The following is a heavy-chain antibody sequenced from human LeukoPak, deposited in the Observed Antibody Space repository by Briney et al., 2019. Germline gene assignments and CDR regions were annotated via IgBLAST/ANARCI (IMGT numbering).Heavy chain of an antibody. D-gene: IGHD2-15*01. Sequence: PSETLSLTCTVSGGSISSSTYYWGWIRQPPGKGLEWIGSIYYSGNTYYNPSLESRVTVSVDTSKNQFSLKLSSVTAADTAVYYCARVRDDYCSGGSCYFVDYWGQGTLVTVSS. J-gene: IGHJ4*02. V-gene: IGHV4-39*07. CDR2: IYYSGNT. CDR1: GGSISSSTYY. CDR3: ARVRDDYCSGGSCYFVDY.